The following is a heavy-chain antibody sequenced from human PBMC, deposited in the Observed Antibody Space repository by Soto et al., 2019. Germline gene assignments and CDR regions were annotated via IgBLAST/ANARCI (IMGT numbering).Heavy chain of an antibody. CDR2: INAGNGNT. CDR3: ARAPGYSSGWYIDY. CDR1: GYTFTSYA. J-gene: IGHJ4*02. D-gene: IGHD6-19*01. V-gene: IGHV1-3*01. Sequence: GASVKVSCKASGYTFTSYAMHWVRQAPGQRLEWMGWINAGNGNTKYSQKFQGRVTITRDTSASTAYMELSSLRSEDMAVYYCARAPGYSSGWYIDYWGQGTLVTVSS.